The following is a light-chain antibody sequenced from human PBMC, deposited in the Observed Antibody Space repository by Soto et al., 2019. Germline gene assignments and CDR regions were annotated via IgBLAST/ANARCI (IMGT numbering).Light chain of an antibody. J-gene: IGKJ1*01. CDR3: PHYHNMTPRT. CDR2: GAS. V-gene: IGKV3-15*01. CDR1: QSVSSN. Sequence: EWVTLSRRASQSVSSNLAWYQQKVGQAPRLLIYGASTRATGIPARFSGSGSGTEFTPTSHTRQACDLAIHSDPHYHNMTPRTFVQGTKVDIK.